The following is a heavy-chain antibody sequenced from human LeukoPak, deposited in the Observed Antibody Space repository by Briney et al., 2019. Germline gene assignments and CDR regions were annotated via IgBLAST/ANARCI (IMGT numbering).Heavy chain of an antibody. V-gene: IGHV3-23*01. CDR3: ARDPQDYDLLTGYWFDP. J-gene: IGHJ5*02. Sequence: GGTLRLSCAASGFTFSSYGMSWVRQAPGKGLEWVSAISGSGGSTYYADSVKGRFTISRDNSKNTLYLQMNSLRAEDTAVYYCARDPQDYDLLTGYWFDPWGQGTLVTVSS. CDR1: GFTFSSYG. D-gene: IGHD3-9*01. CDR2: ISGSGGST.